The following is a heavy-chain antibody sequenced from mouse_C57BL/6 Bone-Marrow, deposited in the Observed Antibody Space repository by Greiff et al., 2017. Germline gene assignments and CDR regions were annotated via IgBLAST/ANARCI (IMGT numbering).Heavy chain of an antibody. V-gene: IGHV14-4*01. J-gene: IGHJ3*01. D-gene: IGHD1-1*01. Sequence: PEQGLEWIGWIDPENGDTEYASKFQGKATITADTSSNTAYLQLSSLTSEDTAVYYCTTGLYGSSSWFAYWGQGTLVTVSA. CDR2: IDPENGDT. CDR3: TTGLYGSSSWFAY.